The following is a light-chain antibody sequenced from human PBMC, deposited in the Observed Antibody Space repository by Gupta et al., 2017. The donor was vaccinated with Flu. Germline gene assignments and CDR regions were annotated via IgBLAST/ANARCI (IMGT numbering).Light chain of an antibody. CDR1: QSVSNSY. V-gene: IGKV3-20*01. CDR2: SAS. Sequence: EIVLTQSPGTLSLSPGERVSLSCRASQSVSNSYLAWYQHKAGQAPRLLIHSASRRATGVPDRFSAYESGTDFTLTIARLEPEDFAVYYCQQYGRSPWTVGQGTKVEIK. J-gene: IGKJ1*01. CDR3: QQYGRSPWT.